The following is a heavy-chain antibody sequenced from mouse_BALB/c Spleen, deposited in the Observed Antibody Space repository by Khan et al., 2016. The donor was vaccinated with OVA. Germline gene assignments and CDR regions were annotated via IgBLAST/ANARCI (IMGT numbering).Heavy chain of an antibody. CDR2: MFPGDGST. D-gene: IGHD1-1*01. J-gene: IGHJ3*01. CDR3: ARGGYGGFAY. Sequence: QVQLKESGAELVQPGASVKLSCKASGYTFTSYDINWVRQRPEQGLEWIGWMFPGDGSTKYNENFKGKATLTTDKSSSTAYMQLSRLTSEDSGAYFCARGGYGGFAYWGQGTLVTVAA. CDR1: GYTFTSYD. V-gene: IGHV1-85*01.